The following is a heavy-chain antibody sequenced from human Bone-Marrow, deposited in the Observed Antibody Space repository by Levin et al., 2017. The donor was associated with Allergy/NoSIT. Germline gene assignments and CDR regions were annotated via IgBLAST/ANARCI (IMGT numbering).Heavy chain of an antibody. CDR1: GFTFSSYS. J-gene: IGHJ4*02. CDR2: ISSSSSTI. V-gene: IGHV3-48*02. Sequence: SCAASGFTFSSYSMNWVRQAPGKGLEWVSYISSSSSTIYYADSVKGRFTISRDNAKNSLYLQMNSLRDEDTAVYYCARGLLYMTTVTEGFDYWGQGTLVTVSS. D-gene: IGHD4-17*01. CDR3: ARGLLYMTTVTEGFDY.